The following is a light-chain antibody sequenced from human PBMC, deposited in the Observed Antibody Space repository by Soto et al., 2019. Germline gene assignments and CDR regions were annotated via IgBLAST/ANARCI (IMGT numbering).Light chain of an antibody. V-gene: IGLV2-23*01. CDR1: SSDVGSYNL. J-gene: IGLJ2*01. CDR2: EGS. CDR3: CSYAGSSTLV. Sequence: QSALTQPASVSGSPGQSITISCTGTSSDVGSYNLVSWYQQHPGKAPKRMIYEGSKRPSGVSNRFSGSKSGNTASLTISGLQGEDEADYYCCSYAGSSTLVLGGGTKVTVL.